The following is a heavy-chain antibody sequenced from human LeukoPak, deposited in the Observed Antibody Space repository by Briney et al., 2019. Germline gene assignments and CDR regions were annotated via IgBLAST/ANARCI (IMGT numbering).Heavy chain of an antibody. CDR2: ISAYNGNT. V-gene: IGHV1-18*04. Sequence: AASVKVSCKASGYTFTSYGISWVRQAPGQGLEWMGWISAYNGNTNYAQKLQGRVTMTTDTSMSTAYMELRSLRSDDTAVYYCARRGESRRMYYFDYWGQGTLVTVSS. CDR3: ARRGESRRMYYFDY. J-gene: IGHJ4*02. D-gene: IGHD2-21*01. CDR1: GYTFTSYG.